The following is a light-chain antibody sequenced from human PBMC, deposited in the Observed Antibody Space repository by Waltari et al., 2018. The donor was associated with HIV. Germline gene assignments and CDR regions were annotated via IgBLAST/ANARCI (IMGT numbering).Light chain of an antibody. CDR3: QQYNSDFYT. Sequence: IQMTQSPSILSASVGDRITIPCRASQNVDSWLAWYQQRPGRAPKLLIYKASTLEYGVPARFTGSGSGTNFTLTINSLHPDDFATYYCQQYNSDFYTFGQGTRLDLK. V-gene: IGKV1-5*03. J-gene: IGKJ2*01. CDR2: KAS. CDR1: QNVDSW.